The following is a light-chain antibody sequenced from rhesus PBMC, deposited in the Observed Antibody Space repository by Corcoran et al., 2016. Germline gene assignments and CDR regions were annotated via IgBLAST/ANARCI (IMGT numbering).Light chain of an antibody. CDR3: HQESDWPLT. V-gene: IGKV3-35*01. CDR1: QSINYN. Sequence: EIVMTQSPATLSLSPGERATLSCRASQSINYNLAWYHHKPGQAPRLLIYDTSNRATDTPDRFTGRGSGTDFTLTINSLEPEDVGVYFCHQESDWPLTFGGGTKVDIK. CDR2: DTS. J-gene: IGKJ4*01.